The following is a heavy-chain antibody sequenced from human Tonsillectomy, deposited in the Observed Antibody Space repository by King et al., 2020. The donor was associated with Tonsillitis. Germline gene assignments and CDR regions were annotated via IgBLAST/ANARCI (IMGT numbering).Heavy chain of an antibody. CDR1: GYTFTRYD. CDR3: ARASSDYYYGMDV. CDR2: INGGNGNT. J-gene: IGHJ6*02. Sequence: QLVQSGAEVKKPGASVKVSCKASGYTFTRYDMYWVRQAPVQRLEWMGWINGGNGNTKYSRKFQGRVTITRDTSATTGYMELSSLRSEDTAVYYCARASSDYYYGMDVWGQGTTVTVSS. V-gene: IGHV1-3*01.